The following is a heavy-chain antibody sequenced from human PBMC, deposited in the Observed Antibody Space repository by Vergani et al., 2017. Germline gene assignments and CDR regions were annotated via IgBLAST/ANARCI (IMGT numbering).Heavy chain of an antibody. CDR1: GGSISSYY. CDR3: AVVGATTLIDY. J-gene: IGHJ4*02. Sequence: QVQLQESGPGLVKPSETLSLTCTVSGGSISSYYWSWIRQPPGKGLEWIGYIYYSGSTNYNPSLKSRVTISVDTSKNQFSLKLSSVTAADTAVYYCAVVGATTLIDYWGQGTLVTVS. V-gene: IGHV4-59*01. D-gene: IGHD1-26*01. CDR2: IYYSGST.